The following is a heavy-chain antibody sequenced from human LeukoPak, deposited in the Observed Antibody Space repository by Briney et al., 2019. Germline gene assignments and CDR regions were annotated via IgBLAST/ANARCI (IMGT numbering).Heavy chain of an antibody. Sequence: PSETLSLTCTVSGGSISSGSYYWSWIRQPPGKGLEWIGEINHSGSTNYNPSLKSRVTISVDTSKNQFSLKLSSVTAADTAVYYCARQGRHYYGSGMKGMDVWGKGTTVTISS. J-gene: IGHJ6*03. V-gene: IGHV4-39*01. D-gene: IGHD3-10*01. CDR1: GGSISSGSYY. CDR3: ARQGRHYYGSGMKGMDV. CDR2: INHSGST.